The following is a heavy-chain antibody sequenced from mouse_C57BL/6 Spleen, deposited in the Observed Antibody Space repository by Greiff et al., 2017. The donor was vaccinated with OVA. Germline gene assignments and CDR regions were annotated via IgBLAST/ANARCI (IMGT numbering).Heavy chain of an antibody. J-gene: IGHJ2*01. CDR1: GYTFTSYW. Sequence: QVQLKESGAELVKPGASVKMSCKASGYTFTSYWITWVKQRPGQGLEWIGDIYPGSGSTNYNEKFKSKATLTVDTSSSTAYMQLSSLTSEDSAVYYCARESITTAYFDYWGQGTTLTVSS. V-gene: IGHV1-55*01. CDR3: ARESITTAYFDY. D-gene: IGHD1-2*01. CDR2: IYPGSGST.